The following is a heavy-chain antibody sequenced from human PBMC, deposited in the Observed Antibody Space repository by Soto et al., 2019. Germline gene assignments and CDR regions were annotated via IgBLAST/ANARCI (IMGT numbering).Heavy chain of an antibody. V-gene: IGHV3-15*01. D-gene: IGHD3-10*01. CDR1: GFTCSNAW. Sequence: WGSLRLSCAASGFTCSNAWMSWVRQAPGKGLEWVGRIKSKTDGGTTDYAAPVKGRFTISRDDSKNTLYLQMNSLKTEDTAVYYFTTEYYYGSGSYYKPSYFDYWGKGTLVTVSP. J-gene: IGHJ4*02. CDR2: IKSKTDGGTT. CDR3: TTEYYYGSGSYYKPSYFDY.